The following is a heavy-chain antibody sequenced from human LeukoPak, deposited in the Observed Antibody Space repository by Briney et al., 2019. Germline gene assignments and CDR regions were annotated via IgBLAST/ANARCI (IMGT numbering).Heavy chain of an antibody. J-gene: IGHJ4*02. V-gene: IGHV3-53*05. CDR2: IYRDDSS. Sequence: GGSLRLSCAASGFTVTTNYMSWVRQAPGKGLEWVSVIYRDDSSYYADSVKGRFTISRDNSKNSLYLEMNSLRTEDTAFYYCGAHHYGSGPDYWGQGTLVTVSS. D-gene: IGHD3-10*01. CDR3: GAHHYGSGPDY. CDR1: GFTVTTNY.